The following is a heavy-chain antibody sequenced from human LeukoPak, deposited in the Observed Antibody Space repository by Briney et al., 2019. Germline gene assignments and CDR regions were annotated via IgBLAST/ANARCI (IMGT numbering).Heavy chain of an antibody. CDR1: GFTFSRYG. CDR3: ARPLVGAALDY. Sequence: PGGSLRLSCAASGFTFSRYGMHWVRHAPGKGVEWVAVIWHDGSNEYYADPVKGRFTIYRDNSKNTLYLQMSSLRGEDTAVYYCARPLVGAALDYWGQGTLVTVSS. V-gene: IGHV3-33*01. J-gene: IGHJ4*02. D-gene: IGHD1-26*01. CDR2: IWHDGSNE.